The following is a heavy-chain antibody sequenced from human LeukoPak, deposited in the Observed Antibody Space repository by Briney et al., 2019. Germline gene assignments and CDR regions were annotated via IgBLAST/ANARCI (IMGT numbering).Heavy chain of an antibody. CDR1: GGSLNIYY. CDR3: ARHPLRGGFDH. Sequence: SETLSLTCTLYGGSLNIYYWSLIRPPPGRGLEWIAYVYESGDRGYNPSLKSRVTISVDTSKNQLSLKLNSGIAADTAVYYCARHPLRGGFDHWGLGTLVAVSS. J-gene: IGHJ4*02. V-gene: IGHV4-59*08. D-gene: IGHD5-12*01. CDR2: VYESGDR.